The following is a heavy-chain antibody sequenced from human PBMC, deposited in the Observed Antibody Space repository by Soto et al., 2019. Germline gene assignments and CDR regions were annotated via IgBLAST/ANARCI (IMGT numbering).Heavy chain of an antibody. CDR3: AGFRQQLVRAYNWFDH. CDR1: GGTFSNYA. CDR2: IIPIFGTA. J-gene: IGHJ5*02. Sequence: GXSVKASCRASGGTFSNYAISWVRQAPGQGLEWMGGIIPIFGTANYAQKFKGRVTITADESTSTAYMELSSLRSEDTAVYYCAGFRQQLVRAYNWFDHWGQGTLVTVSS. V-gene: IGHV1-69*13. D-gene: IGHD6-6*01.